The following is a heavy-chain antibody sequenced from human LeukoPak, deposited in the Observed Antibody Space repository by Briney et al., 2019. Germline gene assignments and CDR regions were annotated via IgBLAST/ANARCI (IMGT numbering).Heavy chain of an antibody. D-gene: IGHD2-21*02. Sequence: SVKVSCKASGGTFSSYAVSWVRQAPGQGLEWMGGIIPIFGTANYAQKFQGRVTITTDESTSTAYMELSSLRSEDTAVYYCARGCGGDCYSPSGAGGAFDIWGQGTMVTVSS. CDR1: GGTFSSYA. CDR2: IIPIFGTA. CDR3: ARGCGGDCYSPSGAGGAFDI. V-gene: IGHV1-69*05. J-gene: IGHJ3*02.